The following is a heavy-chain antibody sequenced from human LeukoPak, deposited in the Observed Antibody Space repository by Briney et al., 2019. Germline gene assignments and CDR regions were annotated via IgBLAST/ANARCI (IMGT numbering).Heavy chain of an antibody. CDR2: IYYSGST. J-gene: IGHJ4*02. D-gene: IGHD4-23*01. Sequence: SETLSLTCTVSGGSISSSSYYWSWIRQPPGKGLEWIGYIYYSGSTNYNPSLKSRVTISVDTSKNQFSLKLSSVTAADTAVYYCARHSTVVNFDYWGQGTLVTVSS. CDR1: GGSISSSSYY. V-gene: IGHV4-61*05. CDR3: ARHSTVVNFDY.